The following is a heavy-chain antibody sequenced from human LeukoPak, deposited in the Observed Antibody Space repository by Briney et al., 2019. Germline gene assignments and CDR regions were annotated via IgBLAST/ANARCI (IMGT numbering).Heavy chain of an antibody. Sequence: GGSLRLSCAVTGFTFSRYTMNWVRQAPGKGLEWVSSISASTTYIDYPDSVKGRFTISRDNAKNSLYLQLTRLRAEDTAVYYCARDVRAAGLMDVWGQGTTVTCSS. J-gene: IGHJ6*02. D-gene: IGHD6-13*01. CDR2: ISASTTYI. V-gene: IGHV3-21*01. CDR1: GFTFSRYT. CDR3: ARDVRAAGLMDV.